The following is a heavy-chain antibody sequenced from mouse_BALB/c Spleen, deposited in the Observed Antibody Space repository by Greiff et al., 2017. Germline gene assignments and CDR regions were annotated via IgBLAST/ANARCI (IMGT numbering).Heavy chain of an antibody. V-gene: IGHV1S81*02. CDR3: ATYYGSSSDY. CDR2: INPSNGRT. CDR1: GYTFTSYW. Sequence: QVQLQQSGAELVKPGASVKLSCKASGYTFTSYWMHWVKQRPGQGLEWIGEINPSNGRTNYTEKFKSKATLTVDKSSSTAYMQLSSLTSEDAAVYYCATYYGSSSDYWGQGTTLTVSS. J-gene: IGHJ2*01. D-gene: IGHD1-1*01.